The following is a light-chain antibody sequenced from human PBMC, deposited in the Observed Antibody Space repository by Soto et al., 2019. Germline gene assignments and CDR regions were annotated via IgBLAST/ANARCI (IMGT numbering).Light chain of an antibody. V-gene: IGLV1-51*01. J-gene: IGLJ2*01. CDR3: ATWDTSQRGVI. CDR1: SSNVGIND. CDR2: DSY. Sequence: QSVLTQPPSLSAAPGQTVSISCSGSSSNVGINDVSWYQHVPGTAPRLLIYDSYKRPSGIPDRFSGSKSGTSATLGITGLQTGDESDYYCATWDTSQRGVIFGGGTKLTVL.